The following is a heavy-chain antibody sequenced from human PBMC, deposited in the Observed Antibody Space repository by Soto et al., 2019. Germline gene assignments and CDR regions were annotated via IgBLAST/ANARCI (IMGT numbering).Heavy chain of an antibody. CDR3: AREDTGYGGPMDV. V-gene: IGHV4-34*01. CDR1: GGSFSGYC. Sequence: PSEPLSLTCGVYGGSFSGYCWIWIRQPPGKGLEWIGEISQSGNTNHNPSLKSRVTISVDTSKKQLSLNLRSVTAADTAVYYCAREDTGYGGPMDVWGQGTTVNVSS. D-gene: IGHD1-26*01. J-gene: IGHJ6*02. CDR2: ISQSGNT.